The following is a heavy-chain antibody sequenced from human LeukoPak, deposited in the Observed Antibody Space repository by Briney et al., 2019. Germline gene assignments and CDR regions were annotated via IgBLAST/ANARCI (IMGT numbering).Heavy chain of an antibody. Sequence: PSGTLSLTCVVSGGSISSSNSWSWVRQPPGKGLEWIGEIYHSGSTNYNPSLKSRVTMSVDKSKNQFSLNLSSVTAADTAVYYCARRTSGWYGIDYGGQGTLVTVSS. D-gene: IGHD6-19*01. CDR3: ARRTSGWYGIDY. J-gene: IGHJ4*02. CDR2: IYHSGST. CDR1: GGSISSSNS. V-gene: IGHV4-4*02.